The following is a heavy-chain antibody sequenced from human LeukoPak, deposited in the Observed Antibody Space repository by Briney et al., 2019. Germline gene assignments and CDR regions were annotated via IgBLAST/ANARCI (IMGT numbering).Heavy chain of an antibody. CDR3: AKDSTMIVTYAFDI. J-gene: IGHJ3*02. CDR1: GFTFSSYE. CDR2: ISSSGSTI. Sequence: SGGSLRLSCAASGFTFSSYEMNWVRQAPGKGLEWVSYISSSGSTIYYADSVKGRFTISRDNAKNSLYLQMNSLRAEDTALYYCAKDSTMIVTYAFDIWGQGTMVTVSS. D-gene: IGHD3-22*01. V-gene: IGHV3-48*03.